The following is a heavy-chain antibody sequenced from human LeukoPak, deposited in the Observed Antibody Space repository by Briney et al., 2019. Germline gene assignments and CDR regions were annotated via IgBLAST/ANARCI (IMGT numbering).Heavy chain of an antibody. Sequence: SVKVSCKASGGTFSSYAISWVRQAPGQGLEWMGGIIPIFGTANYAQKFQGRVTITADKSTSTAYMELSSLRSEDTAVYYCAREGYSGHDFIYWGQGTLVTVSS. V-gene: IGHV1-69*06. CDR2: IIPIFGTA. CDR3: AREGYSGHDFIY. D-gene: IGHD5-12*01. J-gene: IGHJ4*02. CDR1: GGTFSSYA.